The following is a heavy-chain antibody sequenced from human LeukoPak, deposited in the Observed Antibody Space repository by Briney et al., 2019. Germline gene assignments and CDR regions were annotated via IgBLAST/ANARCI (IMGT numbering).Heavy chain of an antibody. Sequence: SETLSLTCSVSGGSLSPYYWSWIRQPPGRGLEWLGESNQSGSTNYNPSLKSRVTISVEKFKNQFSLEVTSVTAADTAIYYCATLGGLYYDSYGYPDFDHWGQGTLVTVSS. J-gene: IGHJ4*02. CDR1: GGSLSPYY. D-gene: IGHD3-22*01. CDR2: SNQSGST. V-gene: IGHV4-34*01. CDR3: ATLGGLYYDSYGYPDFDH.